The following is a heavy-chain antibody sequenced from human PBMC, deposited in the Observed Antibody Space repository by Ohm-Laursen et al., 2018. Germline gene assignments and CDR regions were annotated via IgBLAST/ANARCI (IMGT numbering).Heavy chain of an antibody. CDR3: APTGLRDDFDL. CDR1: GFSFSTAD. Sequence: LSLTCAASGFSFSTADMHWVRQPTGKALEWVSAIGFGGDTYYSGSVKGRFTISRENAKNSLYLQMNSLRAEDTAKYYCAPTGLRDDFDLWGQGTMVTVSS. J-gene: IGHJ3*01. V-gene: IGHV3-13*01. CDR2: IGFGGDT. D-gene: IGHD1-14*01.